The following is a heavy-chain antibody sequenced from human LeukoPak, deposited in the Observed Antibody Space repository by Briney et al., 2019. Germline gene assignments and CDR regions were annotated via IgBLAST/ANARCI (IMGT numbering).Heavy chain of an antibody. CDR3: ARDPTMDYDSSGYWID. CDR1: GFTFSSYS. D-gene: IGHD3-22*01. J-gene: IGHJ4*02. V-gene: IGHV3-21*01. Sequence: GGSLRLSCAASGFTFSSYSMNWVRQAPGKGLEWVSSISSSSSYIYYADSVKGRFTISRDNAKNSLYLQMNSLRAEDTAVYYCARDPTMDYDSSGYWIDWGQGTLVTVSS. CDR2: ISSSSSYI.